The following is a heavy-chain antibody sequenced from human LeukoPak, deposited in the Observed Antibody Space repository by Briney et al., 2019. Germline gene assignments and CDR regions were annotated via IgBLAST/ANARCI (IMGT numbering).Heavy chain of an antibody. Sequence: QAGGSLRLSCAASGFTFGTYTMDWVRQAPGKGLEYVSAISSNGGSTYYANSVKGRFTISRDNSKNTLYLQMGSLGAEDMAVYYCARGSSYSYDYWGQGTLVTVSS. V-gene: IGHV3-64*01. CDR1: GFTFGTYT. D-gene: IGHD5-18*01. CDR2: ISSNGGST. J-gene: IGHJ4*02. CDR3: ARGSSYSYDY.